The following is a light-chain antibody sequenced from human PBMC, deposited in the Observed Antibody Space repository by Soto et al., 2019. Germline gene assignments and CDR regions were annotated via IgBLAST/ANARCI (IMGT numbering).Light chain of an antibody. J-gene: IGKJ3*01. CDR1: QSVSSSY. CDR3: QQYGSSPPIT. Sequence: EIVLTQSPGTLSLSPGERATLSCRASQSVSSSYLAWYQQKPGQAPRLLIYGASSRATGIPDRFSGSGSGTVFTLTISRLEPEDFAVYYCQQYGSSPPITFGPGPKVDIK. CDR2: GAS. V-gene: IGKV3-20*01.